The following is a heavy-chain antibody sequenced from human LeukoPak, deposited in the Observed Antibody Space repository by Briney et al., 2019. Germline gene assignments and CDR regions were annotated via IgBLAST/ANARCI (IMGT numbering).Heavy chain of an antibody. Sequence: GGSLRLSCAASGFTFSSYAMSWVRQAPGKGLEWVSAISGSGGSTYYADSVKGRFTISRDNSKNTLYMQMNSLRAEDTAVYYCASPRYGDYEDWFDPWGQGTLVTVSS. V-gene: IGHV3-23*01. J-gene: IGHJ5*02. CDR1: GFTFSSYA. D-gene: IGHD4-17*01. CDR3: ASPRYGDYEDWFDP. CDR2: ISGSGGST.